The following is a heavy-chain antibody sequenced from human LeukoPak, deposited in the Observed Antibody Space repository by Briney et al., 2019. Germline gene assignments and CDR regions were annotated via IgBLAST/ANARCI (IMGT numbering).Heavy chain of an antibody. CDR3: AREVSVVYFDY. CDR2: INPNSGGT. J-gene: IGHJ4*02. D-gene: IGHD2-21*01. CDR1: GYTFTGYY. Sequence: ASVKVSCKASGYTFTGYYMHWVRQAPGQGLEWMGWINPNSGGTNYAQKFQGRVTMTTDTSTSTAYMELRSLRSDDTAVYCCAREVSVVYFDYWGQGTLVTVSS. V-gene: IGHV1-2*02.